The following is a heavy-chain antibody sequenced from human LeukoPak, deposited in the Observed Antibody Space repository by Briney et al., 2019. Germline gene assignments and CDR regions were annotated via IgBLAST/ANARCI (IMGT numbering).Heavy chain of an antibody. CDR2: MYNRGST. V-gene: IGHV4-59*01. D-gene: IGHD6-19*01. CDR1: GHSISNYY. CDR3: ARAEKAVTGTLDS. J-gene: IGHJ4*02. Sequence: ASETLSLTCTVSGHSISNYYWSWIRQSPGKELEWIGYMYNRGSTIYNPSLKSRVTISTDTSKNQFSLRLTSVTAADTAVYYCARAEKAVTGTLDSWGQGTLITVSS.